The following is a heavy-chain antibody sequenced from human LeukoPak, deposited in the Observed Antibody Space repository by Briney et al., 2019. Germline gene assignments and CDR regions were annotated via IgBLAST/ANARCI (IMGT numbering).Heavy chain of an antibody. CDR3: AKTGYSYGHPGGYFDY. CDR1: GFTFSSYG. J-gene: IGHJ4*02. CDR2: ISYDGSNK. D-gene: IGHD5-18*01. Sequence: GGSLRLSCAASGFTFSSYGMHWVRQAPGKGLEWVAVISYDGSNKYYADSVKGRFTISRDNSKNTLYLQMNSLRAEDTAVYYCAKTGYSYGHPGGYFDYWGQGTLVTVSS. V-gene: IGHV3-30*18.